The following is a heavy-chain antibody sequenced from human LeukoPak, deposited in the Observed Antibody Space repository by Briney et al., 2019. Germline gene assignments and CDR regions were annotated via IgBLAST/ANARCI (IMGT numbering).Heavy chain of an antibody. CDR3: GKRGHFYGSPDPYYIDY. D-gene: IGHD3-10*01. V-gene: IGHV3-30*18. CDR1: GFTFSSYG. CDR2: TSYDGSNR. J-gene: IGHJ4*02. Sequence: PGGSLRLSCAASGFTFSSYGMHWVRQAPGKGLEWVAATSYDGSNRHYADSVKGRFTISRDNSKNTLYLQINSLRDEDTAVYYCGKRGHFYGSPDPYYIDYWGQGILVTVSS.